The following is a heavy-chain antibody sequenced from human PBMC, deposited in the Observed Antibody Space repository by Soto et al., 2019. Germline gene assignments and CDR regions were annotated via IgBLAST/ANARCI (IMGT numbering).Heavy chain of an antibody. CDR1: GFTFSSYS. D-gene: IGHD2-2*02. Sequence: GGSLRLSCAASGFTFSSYSMNWVRQAPGKGLEWVSSISSSSSYIYYADSVKGRFTISRDNAKNSLYLQMNSLRAEDTAVYYCARDQCSSTSCYTKGYDSWSGDYYYYGMDVWGQGTTVTVS. CDR2: ISSSSSYI. V-gene: IGHV3-21*01. CDR3: ARDQCSSTSCYTKGYDSWSGDYYYYGMDV. J-gene: IGHJ6*02.